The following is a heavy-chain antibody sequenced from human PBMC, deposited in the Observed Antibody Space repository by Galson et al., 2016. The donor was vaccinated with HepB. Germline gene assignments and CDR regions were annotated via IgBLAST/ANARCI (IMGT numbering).Heavy chain of an antibody. J-gene: IGHJ4*02. CDR2: ISESGRT. Sequence: SETLSLTCGLSGVSISGYYWSWVRQPPGKGLAWIGEISESGRTNYNPSLTSRVTISLGTSVNQFSRDVKSVTAADTGVYYCARLPPGSSWYLDYWGQGSQVIVSS. V-gene: IGHV4-34*01. CDR1: GVSISGYY. D-gene: IGHD6-13*01. CDR3: ARLPPGSSWYLDY.